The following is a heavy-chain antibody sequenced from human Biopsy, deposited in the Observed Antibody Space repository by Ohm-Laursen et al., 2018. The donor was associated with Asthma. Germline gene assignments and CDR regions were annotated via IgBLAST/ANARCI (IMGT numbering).Heavy chain of an antibody. CDR2: IYYSGRT. CDR3: ARAVSSSSYWYFDL. J-gene: IGHJ2*01. D-gene: IGHD6-6*01. V-gene: IGHV4-34*01. Sequence: SDTLSLTCDVYPGSFSGFFWTWTRQSPGKGLEWIGSIYYSGRTYYNPSLESRVTISADTSKNHFSLKVTSVTAADTAVYYCARAVSSSSYWYFDLWGRGDLVTVSS. CDR1: PGSFSGFF.